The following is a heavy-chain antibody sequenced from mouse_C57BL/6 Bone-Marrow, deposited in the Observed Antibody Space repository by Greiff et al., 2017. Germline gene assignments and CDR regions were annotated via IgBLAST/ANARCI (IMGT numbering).Heavy chain of an antibody. D-gene: IGHD4-1*01. CDR1: GYTFTSYT. Sequence: VQLQQSGAELARPGASVKMSCKASGYTFTSYTMQWVKQRPGQGLEWIGYINPSSGYTKYNQKFKDKATLTADKTSSTAYMQLSSLTSEDSGVYYCASKLGLDYWGQGTTLTVSS. CDR3: ASKLGLDY. V-gene: IGHV1-4*01. CDR2: INPSSGYT. J-gene: IGHJ2*01.